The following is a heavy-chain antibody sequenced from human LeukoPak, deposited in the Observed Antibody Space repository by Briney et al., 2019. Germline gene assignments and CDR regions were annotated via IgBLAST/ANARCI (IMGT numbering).Heavy chain of an antibody. CDR2: IYYSGST. J-gene: IGHJ5*02. CDR1: GGSISSSSYY. Sequence: SETLSLTCTVSGGSISSSSYYWGWIRQPPGKGLEWIGSIYYSGSTYYNPSLKSRVTISVDTSKNQFSLKLSSVTAADTAVYYCARRREQLAYNWFGPWGQGTLVTVSS. V-gene: IGHV4-39*01. CDR3: ARRREQLAYNWFGP. D-gene: IGHD6-13*01.